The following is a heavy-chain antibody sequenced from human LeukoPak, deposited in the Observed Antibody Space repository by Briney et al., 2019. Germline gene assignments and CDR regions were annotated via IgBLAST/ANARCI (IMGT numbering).Heavy chain of an antibody. CDR1: GYTFTGYY. Sequence: ASVKVSCKASGYTFTGYYMHWVRQAPGQGLEWMGRINPNSGGTNYAQKFQGRVTMTRDTSISTAYMELSRLRSDDTAVYYCARRQNYYDSSAAGYWFDPWGQGTLVTVSS. CDR3: ARRQNYYDSSAAGYWFDP. CDR2: INPNSGGT. D-gene: IGHD3-22*01. J-gene: IGHJ5*02. V-gene: IGHV1-2*06.